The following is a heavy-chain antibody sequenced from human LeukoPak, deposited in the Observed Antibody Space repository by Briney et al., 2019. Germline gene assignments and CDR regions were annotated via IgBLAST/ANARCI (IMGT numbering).Heavy chain of an antibody. D-gene: IGHD3-22*01. Sequence: GESLKISCKASGYNFTPYWIGWVRQMPGRGLEWMGIIFPGGSDTKYSPSLQGQVTMSVDRSISTAYLQWSSLKASDTAMYYCARHPLDYYDSSGYYYVLSYFDYWGQGTLVTVSS. V-gene: IGHV5-51*01. CDR2: IFPGGSDT. CDR1: GYNFTPYW. J-gene: IGHJ4*02. CDR3: ARHPLDYYDSSGYYYVLSYFDY.